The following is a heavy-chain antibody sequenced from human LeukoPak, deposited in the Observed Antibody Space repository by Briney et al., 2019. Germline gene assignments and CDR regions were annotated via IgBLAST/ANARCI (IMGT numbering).Heavy chain of an antibody. CDR1: GLTSSTYG. Sequence: PGGSLRLSCAASGLTSSTYGMNWVGQVPGKGRGWLAFLRYDGNNKNYADFVKGRFTISRDNSKNTLYLQMNSLRAVDAAVYYCAKYYYGSGSQRYFDYWGQGTLVTVSS. D-gene: IGHD3-10*01. CDR3: AKYYYGSGSQRYFDY. J-gene: IGHJ4*02. V-gene: IGHV3-30*02. CDR2: LRYDGNNK.